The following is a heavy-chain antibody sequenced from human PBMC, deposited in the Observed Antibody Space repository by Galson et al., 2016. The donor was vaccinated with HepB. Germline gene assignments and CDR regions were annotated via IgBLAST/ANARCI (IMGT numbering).Heavy chain of an antibody. D-gene: IGHD3-16*02. Sequence: SLRLSCAASGFTFTSHAMSWVRQAPGKGLEWVSAISGSGGSTYYADSVKGRFTISRDNSKNTLYLQMNSLRAKETAIYYCSKDSPLYYDYIWGSYRLGYYFDYWDQGSLVAVSS. CDR1: GFTFTSHA. CDR3: SKDSPLYYDYIWGSYRLGYYFDY. CDR2: ISGSGGST. V-gene: IGHV3-23*01. J-gene: IGHJ4*02.